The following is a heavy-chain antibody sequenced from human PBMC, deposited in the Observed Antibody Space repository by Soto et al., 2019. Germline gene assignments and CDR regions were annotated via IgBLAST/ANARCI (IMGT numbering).Heavy chain of an antibody. CDR3: ARYSSGRYAIPFDI. V-gene: IGHV3-48*01. CDR1: GFTFSSYS. D-gene: IGHD6-19*01. J-gene: IGHJ3*02. Sequence: GGSLRLSCAASGFTFSSYSMNWVRQAPGKGLEWVSYISSSSSTIYYADSVKGRFTISRDNAKNSLYLQMNSLRAEDTAVYYCARYSSGRYAIPFDIWGQGTMVTVSS. CDR2: ISSSSSTI.